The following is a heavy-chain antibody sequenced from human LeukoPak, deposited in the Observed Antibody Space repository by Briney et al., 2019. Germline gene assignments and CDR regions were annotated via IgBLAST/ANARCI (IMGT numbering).Heavy chain of an antibody. V-gene: IGHV1-8*03. D-gene: IGHD2-15*01. CDR3: AREGCSGGSCYLGY. CDR2: VNPNSGNT. CDR1: GYTFTSYD. J-gene: IGHJ4*02. Sequence: ASVKVSCKASGYTFTSYDISWVRQATGQGLEWMGWVNPNSGNTDYAQKFQGRVTIIRNTSISTAYMELSSLSSEDTAVYYCAREGCSGGSCYLGYWGQGTLVTVSS.